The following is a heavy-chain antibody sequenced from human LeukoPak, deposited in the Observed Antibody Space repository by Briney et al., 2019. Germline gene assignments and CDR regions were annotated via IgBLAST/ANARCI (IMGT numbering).Heavy chain of an antibody. CDR3: ARGRGTIGSNRDFYFYYYMDI. Sequence: ASVKVSCKASGYTFTNYAMHWVRLAPGQRLQWMGWINLVNGNTKYSQYFEGRATITRDTSASTVYMELSSLRPDDMAVYYCARGRGTIGSNRDFYFYYYMDIWGNGTTVTVSS. D-gene: IGHD2-21*01. CDR2: INLVNGNT. V-gene: IGHV1-3*03. J-gene: IGHJ6*03. CDR1: GYTFTNYA.